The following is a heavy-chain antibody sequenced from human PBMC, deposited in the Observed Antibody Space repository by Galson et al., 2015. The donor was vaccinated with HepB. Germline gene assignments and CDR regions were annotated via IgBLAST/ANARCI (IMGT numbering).Heavy chain of an antibody. J-gene: IGHJ6*02. Sequence: SETLSLTCTVSGGSISSGGYYWSWIRQPPGKGLEWIGEINHSGSTNYNPSLKSRVTISVDTSKNQFSLKLSSVTAADTAVYYCARGVGHGSGSRIYYYGMDVWGQGTTVTVSS. V-gene: IGHV4-39*07. CDR3: ARGVGHGSGSRIYYYGMDV. D-gene: IGHD3-10*01. CDR1: GGSISSGGYY. CDR2: INHSGST.